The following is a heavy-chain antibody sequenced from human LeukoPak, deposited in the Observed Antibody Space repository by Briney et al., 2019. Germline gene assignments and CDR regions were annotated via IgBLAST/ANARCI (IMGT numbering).Heavy chain of an antibody. J-gene: IGHJ5*02. D-gene: IGHD3-22*01. CDR1: GGTFSGYA. Sequence: ASVKVSCKASGGTFSGYAISWVRQAPGQGLEWMGGIIPIFGTANYAQKFQGRVTITTDESTSTAYMELSSLRSEDTAVYYCARECYYDSSGYYYAGWFDPWGQGTLVTVSS. V-gene: IGHV1-69*05. CDR3: ARECYYDSSGYYYAGWFDP. CDR2: IIPIFGTA.